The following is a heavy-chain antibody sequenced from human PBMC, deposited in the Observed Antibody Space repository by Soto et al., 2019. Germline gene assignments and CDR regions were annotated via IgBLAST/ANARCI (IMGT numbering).Heavy chain of an antibody. CDR1: GFTFSSYA. J-gene: IGHJ4*02. Sequence: EVQLLESGGGLVQPGGSLRLSCAASGFTFSSYAMSWVRQAPGKGLEWVSAISGSGGSTYYADSVKGRFTISRDNSKNTLYLQMNSLRAEDTAVYYCAKTAPNEEYGSGIYYFDYWGQGTLVTVSS. D-gene: IGHD3-10*01. CDR2: ISGSGGST. V-gene: IGHV3-23*01. CDR3: AKTAPNEEYGSGIYYFDY.